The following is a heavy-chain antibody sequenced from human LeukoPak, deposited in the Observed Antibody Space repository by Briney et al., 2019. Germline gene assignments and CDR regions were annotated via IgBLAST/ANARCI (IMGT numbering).Heavy chain of an antibody. CDR2: INHSGST. Sequence: SETLSLSCAVYGGSFSGYYWSWIRQPPGKGLEWIGEINHSGSTNYNPSLKSRVTISVDTSKNQFSLKLSSVTAADTAVYYCARPRRKYMVRGCPFDYWGQGTLVTVSS. CDR3: ARPRRKYMVRGCPFDY. J-gene: IGHJ4*02. D-gene: IGHD3-10*01. CDR1: GGSFSGYY. V-gene: IGHV4-34*01.